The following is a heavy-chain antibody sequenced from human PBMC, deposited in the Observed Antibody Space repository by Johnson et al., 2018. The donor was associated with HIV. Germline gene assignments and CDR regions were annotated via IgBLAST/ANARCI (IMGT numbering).Heavy chain of an antibody. CDR2: IRYDGSNT. J-gene: IGHJ3*02. D-gene: IGHD3-22*01. Sequence: VQLVESGGGVVQPGGSLRLSCVVSGFTFSSNGMHWVRQAPGKGLEWVAFIRYDGSNTYYADSVKGRFTISRDNSKKTLYLEMNSLRSGDTAVYYCARDALITMIVVVKEAHAFDIWGQGTMVTVSS. CDR3: ARDALITMIVVVKEAHAFDI. CDR1: GFTFSSNG. V-gene: IGHV3-30*02.